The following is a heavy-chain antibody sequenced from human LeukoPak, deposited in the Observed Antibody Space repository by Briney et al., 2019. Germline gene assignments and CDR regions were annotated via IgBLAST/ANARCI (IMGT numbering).Heavy chain of an antibody. Sequence: SETLSLTCTVSSGSINGYYWSWIRQPPGKGLEWVGYISYSGGTNYNPSLKSRVTISVDTSKNQFSLKLSSVTAADTAVYYCARGGRVYAVDYWGQGTLVTVSS. CDR1: SGSINGYY. V-gene: IGHV4-59*08. D-gene: IGHD2-8*01. CDR3: ARGGRVYAVDY. CDR2: ISYSGGT. J-gene: IGHJ4*02.